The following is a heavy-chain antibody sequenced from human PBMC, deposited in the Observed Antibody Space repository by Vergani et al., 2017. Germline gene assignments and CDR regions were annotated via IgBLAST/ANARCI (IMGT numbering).Heavy chain of an antibody. CDR2: ISGSGGST. V-gene: IGHV3-23*04. Sequence: EVQLVESGGGLVQPGRSLRLSCAASGFTFDDYAMHWVRQAPGKGLEWVSGISGSGGSTYYADSVKGRFTISRDNSKNTLYLQMNSLRAEDTAVYYCARVGTGNDIDYWGQGTLVTVSS. D-gene: IGHD1-1*01. CDR1: GFTFDDYA. J-gene: IGHJ4*02. CDR3: ARVGTGNDIDY.